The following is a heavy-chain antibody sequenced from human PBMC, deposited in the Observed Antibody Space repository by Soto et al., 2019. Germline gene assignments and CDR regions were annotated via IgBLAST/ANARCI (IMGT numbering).Heavy chain of an antibody. CDR1: GGSFSGYY. D-gene: IGHD4-17*01. J-gene: IGHJ4*02. CDR2: INHSGST. Sequence: PSETLSLTCAVYGGSFSGYYWSWIRQPPGKGLEWIGEINHSGSTNYNPSLKSRVTISVDTSKNQFSLKLSSVTTADTAVYYCARGRSSYGVSRKYYFDYWGQGTLVTV. CDR3: ARGRSSYGVSRKYYFDY. V-gene: IGHV4-34*01.